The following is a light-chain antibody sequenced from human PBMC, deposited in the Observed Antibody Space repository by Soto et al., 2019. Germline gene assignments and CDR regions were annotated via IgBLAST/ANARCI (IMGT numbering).Light chain of an antibody. V-gene: IGKV1-6*01. CDR1: QVIRTD. CDR2: ATS. CDR3: LQDYSYPRT. Sequence: AIQMTQSPSSLSASVGDRVTITCRASQVIRTDLGWYQQKPGNAPKLLIYATSILQSGVPSRFSGIGSGTDFTLTISSLQPEDFATYYCLQDYSYPRTFGQGTKVEIK. J-gene: IGKJ1*01.